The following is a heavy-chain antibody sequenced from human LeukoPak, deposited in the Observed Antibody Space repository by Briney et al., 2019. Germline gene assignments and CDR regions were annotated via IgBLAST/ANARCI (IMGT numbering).Heavy chain of an antibody. Sequence: SETLSLTCTVSGGSISSSSYYWGWIRQPPGKGLGWIGSIYYSGSTYYNPSLKSRVTISVDTSKNQFSLKLSSVTAADTAVYYCARRSYDSSGYYLYYFDYWGQGTLVTVSS. D-gene: IGHD3-22*01. J-gene: IGHJ4*02. CDR3: ARRSYDSSGYYLYYFDY. CDR2: IYYSGST. V-gene: IGHV4-39*01. CDR1: GGSISSSSYY.